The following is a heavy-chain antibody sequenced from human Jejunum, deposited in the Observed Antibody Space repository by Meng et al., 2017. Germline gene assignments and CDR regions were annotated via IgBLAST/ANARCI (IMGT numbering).Heavy chain of an antibody. D-gene: IGHD3-3*01. CDR1: GYTFTSHT. CDR3: ARESPLYDSWSGLIKDAEYFQH. J-gene: IGHJ1*01. V-gene: IGHV1-3*01. CDR2: INAGNGNT. Sequence: QVQLVQSGDEVKKPGASVKVSCKASGYTFTSHTLHWVRQAPGQRPEWMGWINAGNGNTKYSQKFQGRVTFTRDTSASTAYMELSSLKSEDTAVYYCARESPLYDSWSGLIKDAEYFQHWGQGTLVTVSS.